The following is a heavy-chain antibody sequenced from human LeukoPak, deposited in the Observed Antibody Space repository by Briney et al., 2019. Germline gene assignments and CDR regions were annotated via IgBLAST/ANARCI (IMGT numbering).Heavy chain of an antibody. Sequence: ASVKVSCKASGYTFTGYYIHWMRQAPGQGLEWMGWIKPNSGATNVAQNFQGRVTMTRDTSISAAYMELSTLTSDDSAVYYCARVIAAAGMSGPAIDYWGQGTLVTVSS. J-gene: IGHJ4*02. CDR2: IKPNSGAT. CDR1: GYTFTGYY. V-gene: IGHV1-2*02. D-gene: IGHD6-13*01. CDR3: ARVIAAAGMSGPAIDY.